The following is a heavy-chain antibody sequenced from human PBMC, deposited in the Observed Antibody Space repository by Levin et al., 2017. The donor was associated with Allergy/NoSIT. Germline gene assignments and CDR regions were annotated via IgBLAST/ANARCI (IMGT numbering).Heavy chain of an antibody. CDR3: ARMGDSSGAFDI. D-gene: IGHD3-22*01. J-gene: IGHJ3*02. CDR1: GGSISSYY. CDR2: IYYSGST. Sequence: KSSETLSLTCTVSGGSISSYYWSWIRQPPGKGLEWIGYIYYSGSTNYNPSLKSRVTISVDTSKNQFSLKLSSVTAADTAVYCCARMGDSSGAFDIWGQGTMVTVSS. V-gene: IGHV4-59*01.